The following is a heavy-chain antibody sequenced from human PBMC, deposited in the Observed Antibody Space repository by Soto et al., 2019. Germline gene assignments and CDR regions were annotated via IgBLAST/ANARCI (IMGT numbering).Heavy chain of an antibody. CDR3: ARPTYCSSTHFSPFDY. CDR1: GYNFINHW. Sequence: GESLKISCKGSGYNFINHWIAWVRQMPGKGLEWMGIVYPDDSDTRYSPSFQGQVTISADKSISTAYLQWSSLGASDTAMYYCARPTYCSSTHFSPFDYWGQGTLVTVSS. J-gene: IGHJ4*02. CDR2: VYPDDSDT. V-gene: IGHV5-51*01. D-gene: IGHD2-2*01.